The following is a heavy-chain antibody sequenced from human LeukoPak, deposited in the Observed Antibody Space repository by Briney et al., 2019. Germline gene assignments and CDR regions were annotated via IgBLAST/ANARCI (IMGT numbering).Heavy chain of an antibody. V-gene: IGHV3-23*01. CDR2: VTGSGGNT. CDR1: GFTFSSYA. D-gene: IGHD2-15*01. J-gene: IGHJ6*04. CDR3: ARDLLGYCSGGSCSHYYGMDV. Sequence: GGSLRLSCAASGFTFSSYAMSWVRQAPGKGLEWVSTVTGSGGNTFYADSVRGRFTLSRDHSKNTLYVQMNSLRAEDTAVYYCARDLLGYCSGGSCSHYYGMDVWGKGTTVTVSS.